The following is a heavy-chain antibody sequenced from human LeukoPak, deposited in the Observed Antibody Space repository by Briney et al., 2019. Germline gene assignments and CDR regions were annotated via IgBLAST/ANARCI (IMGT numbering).Heavy chain of an antibody. J-gene: IGHJ4*02. CDR2: IYHSGST. CDR1: GGSISTYY. Sequence: SETLSLTCTLSGGSISTYYWSWIRQPPGKGLEWIGYIYHSGSTNYNPSPKSRVAISVDTSKNQFSLKLSSVTAADTAVYYCARGGGYASPIGYWGQGALVTVSS. CDR3: ARGGGYASPIGY. V-gene: IGHV4-59*01. D-gene: IGHD5-12*01.